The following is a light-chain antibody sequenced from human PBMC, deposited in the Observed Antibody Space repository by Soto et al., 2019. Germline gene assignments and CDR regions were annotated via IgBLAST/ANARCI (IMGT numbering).Light chain of an antibody. CDR2: EVS. CDR1: SSDVGSYNL. CDR3: CSYAGSSSYV. Sequence: QSALTQPASVSGSPGQSITISCTGTSSDVGSYNLVSWYQQHPGKAPKLMIYEVSKRPSGVSNRFSGSKSGNTASLTISGVQAEDEAEYYCCSYAGSSSYVFGTGTKVTVL. V-gene: IGLV2-23*02. J-gene: IGLJ1*01.